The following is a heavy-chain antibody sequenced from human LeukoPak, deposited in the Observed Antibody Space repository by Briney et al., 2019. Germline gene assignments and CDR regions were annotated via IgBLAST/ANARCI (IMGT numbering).Heavy chain of an antibody. CDR3: ARCCRDAGDY. Sequence: PGGSLRLSCAASGFTVGSDYMSWVRQAPGKGLEWVSVIYSDDSTYYADSVKGRFTISRDNSKSTLYLQMNSLRVEDTAVYYCARCCRDAGDYLGQGTLVTVSS. D-gene: IGHD2-15*01. J-gene: IGHJ4*02. CDR1: GFTVGSDY. CDR2: IYSDDST. V-gene: IGHV3-66*01.